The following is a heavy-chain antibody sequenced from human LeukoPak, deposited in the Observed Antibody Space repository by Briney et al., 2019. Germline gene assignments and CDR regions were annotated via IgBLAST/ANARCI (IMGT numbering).Heavy chain of an antibody. CDR2: INHSGST. CDR3: ARKEATGGDYVYFDY. CDR1: GGSFSGYY. D-gene: IGHD4-17*01. J-gene: IGHJ4*02. Sequence: SETLSLTCAVYGGSFSGYYWSWVRQPPGRVLEWIGEINHSGSTNYNPSLKSRVNISVDKSKHQFSLKLSSVTGADTAVYYCARKEATGGDYVYFDYWREATLVTVSS. V-gene: IGHV4-34*01.